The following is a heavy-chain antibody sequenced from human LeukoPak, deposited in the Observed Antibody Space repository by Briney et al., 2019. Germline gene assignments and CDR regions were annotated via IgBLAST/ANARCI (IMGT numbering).Heavy chain of an antibody. V-gene: IGHV4-59*08. CDR2: VSYSGNT. CDR3: ARRHYTSLIPCRL. D-gene: IGHD2-2*02. Sequence: KASETLSLTCTLSGGSIGTSYWSWIRQPPGKGLEWIGYVSYSGNTNYNPSLKSRVTVSVDSSKNQFSLKLSSVTAADTAVYYCARRHYTSLIPCRLGGQGTLVNVSS. J-gene: IGHJ1*01. CDR1: GGSIGTSY.